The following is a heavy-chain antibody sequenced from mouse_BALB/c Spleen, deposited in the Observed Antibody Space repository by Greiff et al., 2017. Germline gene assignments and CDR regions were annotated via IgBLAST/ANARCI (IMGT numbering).Heavy chain of an antibody. Sequence: DVKLVESGGGLVKPGGSLKLSCAASGFTFSSYAMSWVRQTPEKRLEWVATISSGGSYTYYPDSVKGRFTISRDNAKNTLYLQMSSLRSEDTAKYYCASLYYGSCAYWGQGTLVTVSA. CDR3: ASLYYGSCAY. V-gene: IGHV5-9-3*01. J-gene: IGHJ3*01. CDR1: GFTFSSYA. CDR2: ISSGGSYT. D-gene: IGHD1-1*01.